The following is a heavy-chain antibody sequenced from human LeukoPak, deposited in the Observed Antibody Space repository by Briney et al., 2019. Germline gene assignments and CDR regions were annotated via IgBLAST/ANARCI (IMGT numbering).Heavy chain of an antibody. Sequence: RSGGSLRLSCAASGFTFSDHYMSWIRQAPGKGLEWVSYISSSGSIVFFADSVKGRFTISRDNAKNSLYLQMNSLRAEDTAVYYCASSSSWYDEGDYWGQGTLVTVSS. CDR1: GFTFSDHY. V-gene: IGHV3-11*04. J-gene: IGHJ4*02. D-gene: IGHD6-13*01. CDR3: ASSSSWYDEGDY. CDR2: ISSSGSIV.